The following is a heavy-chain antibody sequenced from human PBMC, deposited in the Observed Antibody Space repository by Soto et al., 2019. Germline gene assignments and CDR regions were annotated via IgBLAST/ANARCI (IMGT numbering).Heavy chain of an antibody. V-gene: IGHV3-21*01. CDR1: GFTFSSYS. CDR3: ARDMEGYSYGYTYPTGFDY. J-gene: IGHJ4*02. CDR2: ISSSSSYI. Sequence: GGSLRLSCAASGFTFSSYSMNWVRQAPGKGLEWVSSISSSSSYIYYADSVKGRFTISRDNAKNSLYLQMNSLRAEDTAVYYCARDMEGYSYGYTYPTGFDYWGQGTLVTVSS. D-gene: IGHD5-18*01.